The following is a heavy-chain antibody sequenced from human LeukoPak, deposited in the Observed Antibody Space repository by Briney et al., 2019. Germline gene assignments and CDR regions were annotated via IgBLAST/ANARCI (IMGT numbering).Heavy chain of an antibody. CDR1: GFTFSSYW. J-gene: IGHJ6*03. CDR3: AREVKYYDFWSGYYYYYMDV. V-gene: IGHV3-74*01. Sequence: GGSLRLSCAASGFTFSSYWMHWVRQAPGKGLVWVSRINSDGSSTSYADSVKGRFTISRDNAKNTLYLQMNSLRAADTAVYYCAREVKYYDFWSGYYYYYMDVWGKGTTVTVSS. CDR2: INSDGSST. D-gene: IGHD3-3*01.